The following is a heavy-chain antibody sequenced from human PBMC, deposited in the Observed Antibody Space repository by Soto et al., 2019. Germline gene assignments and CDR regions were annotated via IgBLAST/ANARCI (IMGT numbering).Heavy chain of an antibody. V-gene: IGHV1-2*06. CDR3: ARGIVVVITPPGGMDV. CDR1: GFRFAGYY. D-gene: IGHD3-22*01. CDR2: INPNSGGT. Sequence: GASAEVSWKACGFRFAGYYMQWVRQAHRKGLEWMGRINPNSGGTNYAQKFQGRVTMTRDTSISTAYMELSRLRSDDTAVYYCARGIVVVITPPGGMDVWGQGNTVSVSS. J-gene: IGHJ6*01.